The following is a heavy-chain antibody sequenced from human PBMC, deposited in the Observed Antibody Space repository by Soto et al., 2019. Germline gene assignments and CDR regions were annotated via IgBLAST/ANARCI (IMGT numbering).Heavy chain of an antibody. CDR1: GYSISIGYY. V-gene: IGHV4-38-2*01. CDR2: IFHSGTT. J-gene: IGHJ4*02. Sequence: SETLSLTCSVSGYSISIGYYCGWILHPPGKGLEWLGSIFHSGTTYDNPSLKSRVTISVDMSKNQFSLKLTSVTAADTAVYYCARLLDDSRGYYYFDYWGQGTLVTVSS. D-gene: IGHD3-22*01. CDR3: ARLLDDSRGYYYFDY.